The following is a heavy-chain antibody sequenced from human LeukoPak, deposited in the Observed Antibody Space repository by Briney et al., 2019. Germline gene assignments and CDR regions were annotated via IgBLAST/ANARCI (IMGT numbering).Heavy chain of an antibody. CDR2: IYSGGST. J-gene: IGHJ6*03. CDR3: ARGMEYSTGWYYMDV. Sequence: ETLSLTCTASGGSISSYYWSWIRQPPGKGLEWVSVIYSGGSTYYADSVKGRFTISRDNSKNTLYLQMNSLRAEDTAVYYCARGMEYSTGWYYMDVWGKGTTVTISS. D-gene: IGHD6-19*01. V-gene: IGHV3-53*01. CDR1: GGSISSYY.